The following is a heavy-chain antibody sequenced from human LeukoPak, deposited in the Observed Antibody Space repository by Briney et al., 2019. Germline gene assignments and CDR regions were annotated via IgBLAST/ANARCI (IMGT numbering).Heavy chain of an antibody. J-gene: IGHJ4*02. Sequence: PGGSLRLSCVASGFTFTTYAMSWVRRAPGKGLEWVSAVSASDDTTYYADSVKGRFTISRDNSKNTLYLQMSNLRAEDTAIYYCAKRLYCSTTTCYGFDYWGQGTLVTVSS. CDR3: AKRLYCSTTTCYGFDY. V-gene: IGHV3-23*01. D-gene: IGHD2-2*01. CDR2: VSASDDTT. CDR1: GFTFTTYA.